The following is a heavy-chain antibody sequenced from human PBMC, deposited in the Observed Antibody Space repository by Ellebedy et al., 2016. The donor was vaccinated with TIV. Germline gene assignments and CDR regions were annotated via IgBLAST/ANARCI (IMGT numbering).Heavy chain of an antibody. J-gene: IGHJ4*02. CDR1: GGSISSGGYY. CDR2: IYYSGST. CDR3: ARGGPSGYSYDPTGFDY. Sequence: MPSETLSLTCTVSGGSISSGGYYWSWIRQPPGKGLEWIGYIYYSGSTNYNPSLKSRVTISVDTSKNQFSLKLSSVTAADTAVYYCARGGPSGYSYDPTGFDYWGQGTLVTVSS. V-gene: IGHV4-61*08. D-gene: IGHD5-18*01.